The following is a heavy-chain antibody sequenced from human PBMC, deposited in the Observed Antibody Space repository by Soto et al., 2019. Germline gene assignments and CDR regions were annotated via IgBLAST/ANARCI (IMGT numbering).Heavy chain of an antibody. CDR3: AKTRGLLEWFLFFDY. V-gene: IGHV1-58*01. CDR2: IGVGSGNR. Sequence: ASVKVSCKASGFTFTSSAVQWVRQARGQRLEWIGWIGVGSGNRHYAQKFQERVTITRDMSTNTAYMELSSLRAEDTALYYCAKTRGLLEWFLFFDYWGQGTLVTVSS. CDR1: GFTFTSSA. D-gene: IGHD3-3*01. J-gene: IGHJ4*02.